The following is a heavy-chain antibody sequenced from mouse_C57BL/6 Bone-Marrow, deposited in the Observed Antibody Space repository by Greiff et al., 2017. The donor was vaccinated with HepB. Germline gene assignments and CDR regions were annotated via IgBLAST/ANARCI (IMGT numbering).Heavy chain of an antibody. CDR2: IYPRSGNT. D-gene: IGHD2-3*01. CDR3: ARAPDGYYAWFAY. V-gene: IGHV1-81*01. Sequence: VQLVESGAELARPGASVKLSCKASGYTFTSYGISWVKQRTGQGLEWIGEIYPRSGNTYYNEKFKGKATLTADKSSSTAYMELRSLTSEDSAVYFCARAPDGYYAWFAYWGQGTLVTVSA. CDR1: GYTFTSYG. J-gene: IGHJ3*01.